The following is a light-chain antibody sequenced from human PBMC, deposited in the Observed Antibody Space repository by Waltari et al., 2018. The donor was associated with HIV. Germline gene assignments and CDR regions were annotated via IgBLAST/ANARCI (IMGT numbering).Light chain of an antibody. CDR1: VLSRTY. Sequence: SYELTQPSSVSVSPGQTARITCSGDVLSRTYVRGFQQKPGQSPVLIIYKDRERPSGIPERFSGSTSGTTVTLTISGAQAEDEADYYCYSATDNNLKVFGAGTKLTVL. J-gene: IGLJ2*01. CDR2: KDR. V-gene: IGLV3-27*01. CDR3: YSATDNNLKV.